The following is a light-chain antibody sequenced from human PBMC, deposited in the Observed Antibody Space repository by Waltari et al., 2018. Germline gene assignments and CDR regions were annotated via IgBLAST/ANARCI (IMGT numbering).Light chain of an antibody. V-gene: IGLV2-14*01. J-gene: IGLJ1*01. CDR3: SSYTSSSTLV. Sequence: QSALTQPASLSGSPGQSNTISCTGTSSDVGGYNSVSWYQQHPGNAPKPMIYDVSKRPSGVSKRFSGSKSGNTASLTISGLQAEDEADYYCSSYTSSSTLVFGTGTKVTVL. CDR1: SSDVGGYNS. CDR2: DVS.